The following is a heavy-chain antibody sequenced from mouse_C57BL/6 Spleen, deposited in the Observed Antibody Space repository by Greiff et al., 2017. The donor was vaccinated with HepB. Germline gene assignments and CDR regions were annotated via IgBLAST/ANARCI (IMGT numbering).Heavy chain of an antibody. V-gene: IGHV1-9*01. CDR3: ARGITTVEGTYPMDY. CDR2: ILPGSGST. J-gene: IGHJ4*01. CDR1: GYTFTGYW. D-gene: IGHD1-1*01. Sequence: VQLQQSGAELMKPGASVKLSCKATGYTFTGYWIEWVKQRPGHGLEWIGEILPGSGSTNYNEKFKGKAPFTADTSSNTAYMQLSSLTTDDSAIYYCARGITTVEGTYPMDYWGQGTSVTVSS.